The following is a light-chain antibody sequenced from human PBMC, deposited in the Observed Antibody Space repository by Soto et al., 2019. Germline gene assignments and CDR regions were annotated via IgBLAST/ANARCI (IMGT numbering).Light chain of an antibody. CDR2: EVT. V-gene: IGLV2-8*01. CDR1: SSDVGYYDY. J-gene: IGLJ1*01. CDR3: ISYAGSTNFV. Sequence: QSALTQPPSASGFPGQSVTISCTGTSSDVGYYDYVSWYQQHPGKAPKLVIYEVTKRPSGVPDRVSASKSGNTASLTVSGLRAEDEADYYCISYAGSTNFVFGSGTKVTVL.